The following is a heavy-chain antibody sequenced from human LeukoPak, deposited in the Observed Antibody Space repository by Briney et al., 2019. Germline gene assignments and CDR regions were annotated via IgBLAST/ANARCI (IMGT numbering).Heavy chain of an antibody. Sequence: PGRSLRLSCAASGFTFSSYGMHWVRQAPGKGLEWVAVISYDGSNKYYADSVKGRFTISRDNSKNTLYLQMNSLRAEDTAVYYCARDSEYSSSLDYWGQGTLVTVSS. D-gene: IGHD6-6*01. CDR3: ARDSEYSSSLDY. CDR2: ISYDGSNK. V-gene: IGHV3-30*03. J-gene: IGHJ4*02. CDR1: GFTFSSYG.